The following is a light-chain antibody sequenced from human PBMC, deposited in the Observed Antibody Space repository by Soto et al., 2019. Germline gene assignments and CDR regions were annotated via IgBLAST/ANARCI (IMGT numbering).Light chain of an antibody. CDR2: GAY. V-gene: IGKV4-1*01. CDR1: QSVLYNSNNKNH. Sequence: DFVMTQAPDSLAVSLGERATINCKSSQSVLYNSNNKNHLGWFQQKPGHPPKLLIYGAYFRPSGVPDRFSGSGSGTDFTLTISSLQAEDVAVYYCQQYYSMPFTFGQGTKLEI. CDR3: QQYYSMPFT. J-gene: IGKJ2*01.